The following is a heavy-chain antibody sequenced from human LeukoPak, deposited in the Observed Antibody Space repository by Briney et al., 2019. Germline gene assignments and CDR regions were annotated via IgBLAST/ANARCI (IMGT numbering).Heavy chain of an antibody. CDR1: EFTFSNYW. V-gene: IGHV3-74*01. CDR3: ARGLAAAGNSFDS. CDR2: INPDGSST. Sequence: GGSLRLSCAASEFTFSNYWMHWVRQAPGKGLVWVSRINPDGSSTRYADSVNGRFTISRDNAKNALYLQMNSLRDEDTAVYYCARGLAAAGNSFDSWGQGTLVTVSS. D-gene: IGHD6-13*01. J-gene: IGHJ4*02.